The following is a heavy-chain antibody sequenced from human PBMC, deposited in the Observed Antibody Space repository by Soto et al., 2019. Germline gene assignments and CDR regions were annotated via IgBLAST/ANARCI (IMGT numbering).Heavy chain of an antibody. CDR1: GGSISSYY. CDR3: ARQGQLGEFDY. CDR2: IYYSGST. V-gene: IGHV4-59*08. Sequence: SETQSLTCTVSGGSISSYYWSWIRQPPGKGLEWVGYIYYSGSTNYNPALKSRVTISVDTSKNQFSLKLSSVTAADTAVYYCARQGQLGEFDYWGQGTLVTVSS. J-gene: IGHJ4*02. D-gene: IGHD6-6*01.